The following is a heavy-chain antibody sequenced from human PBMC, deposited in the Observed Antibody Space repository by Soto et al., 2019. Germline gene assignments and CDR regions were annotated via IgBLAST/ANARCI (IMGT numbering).Heavy chain of an antibody. Sequence: ASVKVSCKASGYTFSSYYMHWVRQAPGQGLEWMGIINPSGGYTSHAQKFQGRVTMTRDTSTSTVYMELSSLRSEDTAVYYCSRVDPGETSPFDHWGQGTLVTVSS. CDR2: INPSGGYT. D-gene: IGHD3-10*01. J-gene: IGHJ4*02. CDR1: GYTFSSYY. CDR3: SRVDPGETSPFDH. V-gene: IGHV1-46*03.